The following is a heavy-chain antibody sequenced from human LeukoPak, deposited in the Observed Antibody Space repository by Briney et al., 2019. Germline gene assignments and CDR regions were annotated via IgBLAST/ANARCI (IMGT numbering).Heavy chain of an antibody. CDR2: ISGSGGST. CDR3: AKDIPYSPAPGAFDI. Sequence: GGSLRLSCAASGFTFSDAWMSWVRQAPGKGLEWVSAISGSGGSTYYADSVKGRFTISRDNSKNTLYLQMNSLRAEDTAVYYCAKDIPYSPAPGAFDIWGQGTMVTVSS. CDR1: GFTFSDAW. V-gene: IGHV3-23*01. J-gene: IGHJ3*02. D-gene: IGHD6-13*01.